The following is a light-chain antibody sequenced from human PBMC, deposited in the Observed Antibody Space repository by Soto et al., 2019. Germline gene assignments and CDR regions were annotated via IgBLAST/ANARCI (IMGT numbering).Light chain of an antibody. Sequence: DIQMTQSPSSLSASVGDRVTITCRASQDISGYLTWYQQKTGKVPKLLLYSASTLQSGVPSRFSGSGSGTDFTLTISSLQPEDVATYYCQKFNTAPLTFGQGTRLEIK. CDR3: QKFNTAPLT. CDR1: QDISGY. J-gene: IGKJ5*01. CDR2: SAS. V-gene: IGKV1-27*01.